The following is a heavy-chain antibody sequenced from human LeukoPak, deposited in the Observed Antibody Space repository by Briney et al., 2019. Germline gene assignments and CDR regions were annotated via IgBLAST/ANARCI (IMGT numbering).Heavy chain of an antibody. Sequence: SVKVSCKASGGTFSSYAISWVRQAPGQGLEWMGRIIPILGIANYAQKFQGRVTITADKSTSTAYMELSSLRSEDTAVYYCAKTFKVGATSFYFDYWGQGTLVTVSS. J-gene: IGHJ4*02. CDR1: GGTFSSYA. V-gene: IGHV1-69*04. D-gene: IGHD1-26*01. CDR3: AKTFKVGATSFYFDY. CDR2: IIPILGIA.